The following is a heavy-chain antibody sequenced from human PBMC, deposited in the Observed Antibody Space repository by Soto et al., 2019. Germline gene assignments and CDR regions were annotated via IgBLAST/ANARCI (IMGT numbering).Heavy chain of an antibody. J-gene: IGHJ4*02. V-gene: IGHV1-18*01. Sequence: SVEVSFRASGYTFTSYGISWGRQAPVQGLEWMGWISAYNGNTNYAQKLQGRVTMTTDTSTSTAYMELRSLRSDDTAVYYCARVQLGYCSGGRCYSIDYWGQGTLVTVSS. CDR2: ISAYNGNT. CDR1: GYTFTSYG. D-gene: IGHD2-15*01. CDR3: ARVQLGYCSGGRCYSIDY.